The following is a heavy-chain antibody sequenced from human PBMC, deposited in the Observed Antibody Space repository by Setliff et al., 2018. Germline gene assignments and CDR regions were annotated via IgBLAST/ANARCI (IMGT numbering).Heavy chain of an antibody. CDR1: GFTFSDYY. Sequence: PGGSLRLSCAASGFTFSDYYMSWIRQAPGKGLEWVSYISSSSSYTNYADSVKGRFTISRDNAKNSLYLQMNSLRAEDTAVYYCAKSMTTEIYFDYWGQGTLVTVSS. V-gene: IGHV3-11*03. D-gene: IGHD4-17*01. J-gene: IGHJ4*02. CDR2: ISSSSSYT. CDR3: AKSMTTEIYFDY.